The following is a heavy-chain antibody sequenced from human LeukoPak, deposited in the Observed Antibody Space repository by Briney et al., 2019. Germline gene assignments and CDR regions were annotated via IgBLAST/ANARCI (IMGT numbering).Heavy chain of an antibody. CDR2: INAGNGNT. CDR1: GYTFTSYA. J-gene: IGHJ3*02. V-gene: IGHV1-3*01. CDR3: ARVFRPSLTVFIIRGAFDI. D-gene: IGHD3-3*01. Sequence: ASVKVSCKASGYTFTSYAMHWVRQAPGQRLEWMGWINAGNGNTKYSQKFQGRVTITRDTSASTAYMELSSLRSEDTAVYYCARVFRPSLTVFIIRGAFDIWGQGTMVTVSS.